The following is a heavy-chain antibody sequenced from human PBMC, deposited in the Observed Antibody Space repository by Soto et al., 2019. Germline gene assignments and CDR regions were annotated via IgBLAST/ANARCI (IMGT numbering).Heavy chain of an antibody. V-gene: IGHV4-34*01. D-gene: IGHD2-8*02. CDR2: INHSGST. CDR1: GGSFSGYY. Sequence: KPSETLSLTCAVYGGSFSGYYWSWIRQPPGKGLEWIGEINHSGSTNYNPSLKSRVTISVDTSKNQFSLKLSSVTAADTAVYYCAGDNITGLFDYWGQGTLVTVSS. CDR3: AGDNITGLFDY. J-gene: IGHJ4*02.